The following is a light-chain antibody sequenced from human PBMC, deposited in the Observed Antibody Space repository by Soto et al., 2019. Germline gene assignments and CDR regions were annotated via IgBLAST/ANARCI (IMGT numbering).Light chain of an antibody. CDR3: QQRSNWPPAIT. CDR1: QSVSSS. V-gene: IGKV3-11*01. Sequence: EIVLTQSPATLSLSPGERATLSCRASQSVSSSFACYQQQPGQAPRLLIYDASNRATAIPARFSGSGSCTEFTLIISSLEPEDFAVYYCQQRSNWPPAITFGQGTRLEIK. CDR2: DAS. J-gene: IGKJ5*01.